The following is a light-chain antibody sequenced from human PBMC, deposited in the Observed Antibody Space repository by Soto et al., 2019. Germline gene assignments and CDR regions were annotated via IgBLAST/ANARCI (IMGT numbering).Light chain of an antibody. CDR1: QSVGSN. J-gene: IGKJ1*01. CDR2: GAS. Sequence: EIVMTQSPATLSVSPGERATLSCRASQSVGSNLAWYQQKPGQAPRLLLYGASTRATGIPARFSGSGSGTEFTLTISCLQSEDFVVYYCQQYNNWPPMTFGQGTKVDIK. CDR3: QQYNNWPPMT. V-gene: IGKV3-15*01.